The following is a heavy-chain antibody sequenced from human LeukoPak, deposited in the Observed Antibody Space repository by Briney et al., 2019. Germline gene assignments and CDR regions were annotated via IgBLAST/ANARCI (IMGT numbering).Heavy chain of an antibody. Sequence: ARSLRLSCAASGFSFSAYDMHWVRQAPGKGLEWVAVVSYDGGNRSHADSVKGRFTISRDNSKHTLYLQVNNLTTEDTAVYFCAKTMVRTAILLSLPSYYYGLDVWGTGTTVTVSS. CDR1: GFSFSAYD. V-gene: IGHV3-30*18. CDR3: AKTMVRTAILLSLPSYYYGLDV. CDR2: VSYDGGNR. D-gene: IGHD3-10*01. J-gene: IGHJ6*04.